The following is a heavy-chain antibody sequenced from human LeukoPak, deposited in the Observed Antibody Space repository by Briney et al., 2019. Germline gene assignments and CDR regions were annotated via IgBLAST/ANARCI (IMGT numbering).Heavy chain of an antibody. V-gene: IGHV1-2*02. J-gene: IGHJ2*01. D-gene: IGHD4-23*01. CDR2: INPNSGGT. Sequence: ASVTVSCKASGYTFTSYYMHWVRQAPGQGLEWMGWINPNSGGTNYAQKFQGRVTMTRDTSISTAYMELSRLRSDDTAVYYCARDPPTTVVIPHWYFDLWGRGTLVTVSS. CDR1: GYTFTSYY. CDR3: ARDPPTTVVIPHWYFDL.